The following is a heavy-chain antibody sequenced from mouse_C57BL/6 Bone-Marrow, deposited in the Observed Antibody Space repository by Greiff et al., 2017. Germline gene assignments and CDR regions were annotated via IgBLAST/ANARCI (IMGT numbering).Heavy chain of an antibody. CDR3: ARQGIATVVAPYYYDY. CDR2: ISSGGSYT. D-gene: IGHD1-1*01. V-gene: IGHV5-6*01. Sequence: EVMLVESGGDLVKPGGSLKLSCAASGFTFSSYGMPWVRQTPDKRLEWVANISSGGSYTYYHDSVKGRFTISRDNATNTLYMQMSSLTSEDTAMYYCARQGIATVVAPYYYDYWGQGTTRTVSS. CDR1: GFTFSSYG. J-gene: IGHJ2*01.